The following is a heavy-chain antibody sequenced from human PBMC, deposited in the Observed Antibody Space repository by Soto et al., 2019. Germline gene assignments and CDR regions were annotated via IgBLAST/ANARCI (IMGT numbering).Heavy chain of an antibody. CDR3: ARVGIVVVPAARHYYYYCGMDV. CDR1: GGTFSSYA. V-gene: IGHV1-69*06. CDR2: IIPIFGTA. Sequence: AAAVNVSCKASGGTFSSYAISWVRQAPGQGLELMGGIIPIFGTANYAQKFQGRVTITAXXXXXXAXMXLXXXXSEXTAVYYCARVGIVVVPAARHYYYYCGMDVWG. D-gene: IGHD2-2*01. J-gene: IGHJ6*02.